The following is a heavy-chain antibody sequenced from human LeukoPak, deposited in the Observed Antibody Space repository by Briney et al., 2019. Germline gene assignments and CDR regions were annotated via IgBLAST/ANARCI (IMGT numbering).Heavy chain of an antibody. D-gene: IGHD2/OR15-2a*01. CDR1: GGSFSGYY. V-gene: IGHV4-34*01. Sequence: SETLSLTCAVYGGSFSGYYWSWIRQPPGKGLEWIGEINHSGSTNYNPSLKSRVTISVDTSKNQFSLKLSSVTAADTAVYYCARAYFTTDAFDIWGQGTMVTVSS. CDR3: ARAYFTTDAFDI. J-gene: IGHJ3*02. CDR2: INHSGST.